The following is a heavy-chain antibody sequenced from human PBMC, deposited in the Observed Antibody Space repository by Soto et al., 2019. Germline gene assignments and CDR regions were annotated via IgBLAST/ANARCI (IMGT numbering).Heavy chain of an antibody. J-gene: IGHJ4*02. CDR2: IYYGGSA. Sequence: SETLSLTCTVPGGSISSNSYHWVWVRQPPGRGLEWIGNIYYGGSAYYTPSLKSRVSISVDTSKNEFSLKLSSVTAADTAVYYCARRLTGSSNFDSWGQGTLVTSPQ. V-gene: IGHV4-39*01. CDR1: GGSISSNSYH. D-gene: IGHD1-1*01. CDR3: ARRLTGSSNFDS.